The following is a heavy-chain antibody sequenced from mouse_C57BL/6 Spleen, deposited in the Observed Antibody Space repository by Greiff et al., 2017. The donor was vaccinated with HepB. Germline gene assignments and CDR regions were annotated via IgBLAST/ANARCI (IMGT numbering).Heavy chain of an antibody. CDR2: ISSGGSYT. CDR1: GFTFSSYG. V-gene: IGHV5-6*02. J-gene: IGHJ4*01. CDR3: ASPGSSYDYAMDY. D-gene: IGHD1-1*01. Sequence: DVMLVESGGDLVKPGGSLKLSCAASGFTFSSYGMSWVRQTPDKRLEWVATISSGGSYTYYPDSVKGRFTISRDNAKNTLYLQMSSLKSEDTAMYYCASPGSSYDYAMDYWGQGTSVTVSS.